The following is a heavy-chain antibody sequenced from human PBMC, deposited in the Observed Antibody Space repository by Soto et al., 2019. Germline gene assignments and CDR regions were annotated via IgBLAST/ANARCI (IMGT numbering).Heavy chain of an antibody. V-gene: IGHV4-31*03. CDR1: GRSISSGGYY. J-gene: IGHJ4*02. D-gene: IGHD3-16*01. CDR2: IYYSGST. Sequence: QVQLQESGPGLVKPSQTLSLTCTVSGRSISSGGYYCSWIRQHPGKGLEWIGYIYYSGSTYYNPSLKSRVSLTVDTTKNQSSLKLSSVTAADTAVYYCALRLGDPGRLYFDYWGRGTLVTVSS. CDR3: ALRLGDPGRLYFDY.